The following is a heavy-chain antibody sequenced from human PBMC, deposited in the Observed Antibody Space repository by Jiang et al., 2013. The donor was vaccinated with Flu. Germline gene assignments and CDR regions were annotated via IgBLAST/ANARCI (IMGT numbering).Heavy chain of an antibody. CDR1: GFSLGGSA. D-gene: IGHD4-11*01. CDR3: VRHALEGDNSDYGWFGP. Sequence: VQLVESGGGLVQPGGSLKLSCAASGFSLGGSALHWVRQASGTGLEWVGRIRNKANTYATTYAASLKGRFTISRDDSKNTAYLQMNSLKTEDTAIYYCVRHALEGDNSDYGWFGPWGQGTLVTVSS. J-gene: IGHJ5*02. V-gene: IGHV3-73*02. CDR2: IRNKANTYAT.